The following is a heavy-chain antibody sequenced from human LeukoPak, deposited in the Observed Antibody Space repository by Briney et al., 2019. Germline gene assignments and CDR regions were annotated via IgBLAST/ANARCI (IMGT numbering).Heavy chain of an antibody. CDR3: ARDRGGSYSAIDY. CDR1: GFTFSSYS. V-gene: IGHV3-48*04. J-gene: IGHJ4*02. Sequence: GGSLRLSCAASGFTFSSYSMNWVRQAPGKGLEWVSFINSSSSTIYYADSVKGRFTISRDNAKNSLYLQMNSLRAEDTAVYYCARDRGGSYSAIDYWGQGTLVTVSS. CDR2: INSSSSTI. D-gene: IGHD1-26*01.